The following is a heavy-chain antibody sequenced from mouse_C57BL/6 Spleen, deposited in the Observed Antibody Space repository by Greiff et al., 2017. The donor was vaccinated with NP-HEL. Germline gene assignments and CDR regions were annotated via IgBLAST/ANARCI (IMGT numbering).Heavy chain of an antibody. V-gene: IGHV5-4*03. J-gene: IGHJ2*01. D-gene: IGHD1-1*01. CDR1: GFTFSSYA. CDR3: ARSLYYYGSSYGHYFDY. Sequence: EVKVVESGGGLVKPGGSLKLSCAASGFTFSSYAMSWVRQTPEKRLEWVATISDGGSYTYYPDNVKGRFTISRDNAKNNLYLQMSHLKSEDTAMYYCARSLYYYGSSYGHYFDYWGQGTTLTVSS. CDR2: ISDGGSYT.